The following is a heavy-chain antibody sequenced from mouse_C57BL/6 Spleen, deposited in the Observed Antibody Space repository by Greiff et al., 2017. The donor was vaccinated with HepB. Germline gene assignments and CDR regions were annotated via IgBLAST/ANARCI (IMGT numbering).Heavy chain of an antibody. D-gene: IGHD2-1*01. J-gene: IGHJ3*01. Sequence: VQVVESGPGLVQPSQSLSITCTVSGFSLTSYGVHWVRQSPGKGLEWLGVIWSGGSTDYNAAFISRLSISKDNSKSQVFFKMNSLQADDTAIYYCARPIYYGNYKAWFAYWGQGTLVTVSA. CDR1: GFSLTSYG. CDR3: ARPIYYGNYKAWFAY. CDR2: IWSGGST. V-gene: IGHV2-2*01.